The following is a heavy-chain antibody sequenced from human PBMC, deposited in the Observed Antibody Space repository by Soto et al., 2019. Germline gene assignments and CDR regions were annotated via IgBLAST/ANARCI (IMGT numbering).Heavy chain of an antibody. Sequence: EVQLLESGGGLVQPGGSLRIPCAASGFSFSTYAMSWVRQAPGKGLEWVSGISAGGDNTFYADSVRGRFTISRDNSKNTLYLQINSLRAEDTALYDCVKHSEYQLLSWFDPWGQGTLVTVSS. CDR2: ISAGGDNT. CDR3: VKHSEYQLLSWFDP. V-gene: IGHV3-23*01. J-gene: IGHJ5*02. D-gene: IGHD2-2*01. CDR1: GFSFSTYA.